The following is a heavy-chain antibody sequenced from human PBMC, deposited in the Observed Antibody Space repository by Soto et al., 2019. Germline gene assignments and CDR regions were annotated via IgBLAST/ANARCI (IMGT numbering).Heavy chain of an antibody. CDR1: GGTFSSYA. CDR2: IIPIFGTA. Sequence: QVQLVQSGAEVKKPGSSVKVSCKASGGTFSSYAISWVRQAPGQGLEWMGGIIPIFGTANYAQKFQGRVTITADESTSTAYRELSSLRSEDTAVYYCARDIGDTYYDFWSGLGDWGQGTLVTVSS. J-gene: IGHJ4*02. D-gene: IGHD3-3*01. V-gene: IGHV1-69*01. CDR3: ARDIGDTYYDFWSGLGD.